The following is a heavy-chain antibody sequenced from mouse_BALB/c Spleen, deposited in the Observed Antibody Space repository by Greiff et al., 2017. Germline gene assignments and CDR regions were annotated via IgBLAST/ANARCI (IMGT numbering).Heavy chain of an antibody. CDR2: ILPGSGST. CDR1: GYTFSSYW. V-gene: IGHV1-9*01. D-gene: IGHD2-3*01. Sequence: QVQLQQSGAELMKPGASVKISCKATGYTFSSYWIEWVKQRPGHGLEWIGEILPGSGSTNYNEKFKGKATFTADTSSNTAYMQLSSLTSEDSAVYYCARGLLRDWFAYWGQGTLVTVSA. J-gene: IGHJ3*01. CDR3: ARGLLRDWFAY.